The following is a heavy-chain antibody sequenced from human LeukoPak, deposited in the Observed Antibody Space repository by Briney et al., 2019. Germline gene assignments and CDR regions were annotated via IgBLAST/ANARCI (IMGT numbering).Heavy chain of an antibody. CDR2: IYYTGTT. CDR3: ARDHTRDGYNGFDP. Sequence: SETLSLTCTVSGRSISSYYWSWIRQPPGKGLEWIGCIYYTGTTNHNPSLKSRLTISVDTSKNQFSLNLNSVTAADTAVYYCARDHTRDGYNGFDPWGQGTLVTVSS. V-gene: IGHV4-59*01. J-gene: IGHJ5*02. CDR1: GRSISSYY. D-gene: IGHD5-24*01.